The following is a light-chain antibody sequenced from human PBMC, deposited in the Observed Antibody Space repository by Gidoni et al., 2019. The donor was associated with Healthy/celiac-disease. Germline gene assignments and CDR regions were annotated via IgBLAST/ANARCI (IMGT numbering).Light chain of an antibody. CDR2: EAS. CDR3: QQRSNWPVT. Sequence: EIVLTQSPASLSLSPGERATVSCSASQSVSSYLAWYQHKPGQEPRRLIYEASTRATGIPARFSGSGSGTDFTLTIRSLEPEDFAVYYCQQRSNWPVTFGQXTRLELK. V-gene: IGKV3-11*01. CDR1: QSVSSY. J-gene: IGKJ5*01.